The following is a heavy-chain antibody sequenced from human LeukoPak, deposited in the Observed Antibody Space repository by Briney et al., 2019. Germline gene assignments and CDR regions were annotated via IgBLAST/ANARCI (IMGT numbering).Heavy chain of an antibody. CDR1: GFTFSSYA. V-gene: IGHV3-23*01. CDR2: ISGSGGST. CDR3: AKEGRFSAMVRGVNFDY. J-gene: IGHJ4*02. D-gene: IGHD3-10*01. Sequence: GGSLRLSCAASGFTFSSYAMSWVRQAPGKGLEWVSAISGSGGSTYYADSVKGRFTISRDNSKNTLYLQMNSLRAEDTALYYCAKEGRFSAMVRGVNFDYWGQGTLVTVSS.